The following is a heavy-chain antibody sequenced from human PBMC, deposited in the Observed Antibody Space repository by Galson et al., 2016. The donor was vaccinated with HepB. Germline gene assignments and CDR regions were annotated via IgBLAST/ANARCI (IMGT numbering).Heavy chain of an antibody. D-gene: IGHD3-9*01. J-gene: IGHJ4*02. CDR1: GFTFSNYG. CDR2: VSYDGSNK. V-gene: IGHV3-30*18. CDR3: AKSDILIGYSAFDY. Sequence: SLRLSCAASGFTFSNYGMNWVRQAPGKGLEWVAVVSYDGSNKYYADSVKGRFTMSRDNSKDTLYLQMTSLRAEDTAVYYCAKSDILIGYSAFDYWGQGTLSTVSS.